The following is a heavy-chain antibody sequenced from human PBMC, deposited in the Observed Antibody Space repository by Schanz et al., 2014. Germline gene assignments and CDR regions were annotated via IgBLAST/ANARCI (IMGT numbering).Heavy chain of an antibody. V-gene: IGHV1-69*02. CDR1: GGTFSSYT. CDR3: ARGPSQGYSYGHNIGAYYYGMDV. J-gene: IGHJ6*02. CDR2: FIPILDVG. D-gene: IGHD5-18*01. Sequence: QVQLVQSEAEVKKPGSSVKVSCKASGGTFSSYTISWVRQARGQGLEWVGRFIPILDVGNYAQQFQGRVTITADKTTFTAYMDVSSLRSEDTAVYYCARGPSQGYSYGHNIGAYYYGMDVWGQGTTVTVSS.